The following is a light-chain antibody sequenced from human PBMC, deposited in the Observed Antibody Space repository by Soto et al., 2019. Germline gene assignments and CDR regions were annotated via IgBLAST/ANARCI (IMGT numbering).Light chain of an antibody. CDR2: DNS. J-gene: IGLJ3*02. CDR3: QSYDSSLSGV. Sequence: QSALTQPPSVSGAPGQRVTISCTGSSSNIGAGYDVHWYQQLPGTAPKLLIYDNSNRPSGVPDRFSGSKSGTSASLAITGLQAEDEADYYCQSYDSSLSGVFGGGTQLTVL. V-gene: IGLV1-40*01. CDR1: SSNIGAGYD.